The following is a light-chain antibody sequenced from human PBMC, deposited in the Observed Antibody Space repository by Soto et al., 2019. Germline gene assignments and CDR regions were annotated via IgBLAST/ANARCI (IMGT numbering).Light chain of an antibody. V-gene: IGKV1-39*01. Sequence: DIQMTQSPSSLSASVGDRVTITCRAAQSISTYLNWYQQRPGKAPKLLIYSASSLQRGVPSRFSGSGSGTDFTLTINTLHPEDFATYYCQQSYSTPITVGQGTRLEIK. CDR1: QSISTY. CDR2: SAS. CDR3: QQSYSTPIT. J-gene: IGKJ5*01.